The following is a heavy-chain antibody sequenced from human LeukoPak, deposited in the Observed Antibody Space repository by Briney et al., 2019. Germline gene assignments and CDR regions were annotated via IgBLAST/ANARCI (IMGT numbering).Heavy chain of an antibody. Sequence: GASLKISCKGSGYSFTAYWIAWVRQMPGKGLELMRIIYPGDSDTRYSPSFQGQVTISADKSISTAYLQWSSLEASDTAIYFCATPIVGATGFDYWGQGTLVTVSS. J-gene: IGHJ4*02. CDR1: GYSFTAYW. V-gene: IGHV5-51*01. CDR2: IYPGDSDT. CDR3: ATPIVGATGFDY. D-gene: IGHD1-26*01.